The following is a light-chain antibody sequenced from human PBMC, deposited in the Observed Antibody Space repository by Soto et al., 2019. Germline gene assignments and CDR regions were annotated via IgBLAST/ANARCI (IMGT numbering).Light chain of an antibody. CDR1: QSVSSSY. CDR2: GAS. V-gene: IGKV3-20*01. J-gene: IGKJ1*01. CDR3: QHYGISPT. Sequence: EVVMTQSPGTLSLSPGERVTLSCRASQSVSSSYLAWYQQKPGEAPRLLIYGASSSATGIPDRFSGSGYGTNFTLTIIRLEPEDFAEYYCQHYGISPTFGQSTTVDIK.